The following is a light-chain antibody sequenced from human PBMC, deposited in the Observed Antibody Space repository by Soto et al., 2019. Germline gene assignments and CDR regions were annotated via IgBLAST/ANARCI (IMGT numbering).Light chain of an antibody. Sequence: EIVSTQSPGTLSLSPGERATLSCRASQSVTSNYLAWYQQKPGQAPRLLIYGAFRRPTGIPDRFSGSGSGTDFTLTISRLEPEDFAVYHCQQYGTSPWTFGQGTKVEVK. V-gene: IGKV3-20*01. CDR3: QQYGTSPWT. CDR2: GAF. J-gene: IGKJ1*01. CDR1: QSVTSNY.